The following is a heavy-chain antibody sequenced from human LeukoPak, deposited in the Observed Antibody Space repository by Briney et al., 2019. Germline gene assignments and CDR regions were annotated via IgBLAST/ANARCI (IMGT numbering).Heavy chain of an antibody. Sequence: GGSLRLSCAGSGFTFNDHAMSRVRQAPGKGLEWVSSISGSGGSTYYADYVKGRSTISRDNSKNVVYFEMHSLRGEDTAVYFCARGGQNFDFWRFDYWGQGTLVTVSS. V-gene: IGHV3-23*01. D-gene: IGHD3-3*01. J-gene: IGHJ4*02. CDR1: GFTFNDHA. CDR2: ISGSGGST. CDR3: ARGGQNFDFWRFDY.